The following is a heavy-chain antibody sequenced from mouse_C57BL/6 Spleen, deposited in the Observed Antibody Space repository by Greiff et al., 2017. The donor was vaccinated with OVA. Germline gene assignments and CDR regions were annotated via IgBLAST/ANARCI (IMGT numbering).Heavy chain of an antibody. CDR1: GFTFSDYG. Sequence: EVQVVESGGGLVKPGGSLKLSCAASGFTFSDYGMHWVRQTPGKGLEWVAYISSGSGNTYYADKVKGRFTISRDNAKNTAYLQLTSLRSEDTGMYYCSRVGGLRPDFDYWGQGTTLTVPP. V-gene: IGHV5-17*01. J-gene: IGHJ2*01. D-gene: IGHD6-1*01. CDR3: SRVGGLRPDFDY. CDR2: ISSGSGNT.